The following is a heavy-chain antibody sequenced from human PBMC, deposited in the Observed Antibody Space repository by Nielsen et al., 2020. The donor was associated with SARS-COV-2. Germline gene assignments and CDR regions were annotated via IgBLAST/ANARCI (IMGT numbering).Heavy chain of an antibody. V-gene: IGHV3-74*01. CDR2: LNIDGTRT. CDR1: GFTFNGYW. Sequence: GGSLRLSCAASGFTFNGYWMHWVRQAPGKGLVWVSRLNIDGTRTYYADSVKGRFTISRDNGKSTLYLQMNSLRAEDTAVYYCAREGLDYYYMDVWGKGTTVTVSS. D-gene: IGHD6-6*01. J-gene: IGHJ6*03. CDR3: AREGLDYYYMDV.